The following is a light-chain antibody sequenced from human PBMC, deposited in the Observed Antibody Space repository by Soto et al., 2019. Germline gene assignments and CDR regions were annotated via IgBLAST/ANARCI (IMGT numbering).Light chain of an antibody. V-gene: IGLV2-8*01. J-gene: IGLJ1*01. CDR3: ASHVGSANYR. CDR2: EVN. CDR1: SSDVGGYDY. Sequence: QSALTQPPSAPGSPGQSVTISCTGTSSDVGGYDYVSWYQQHPGKAPKLMIYEVNKRPSGVPDRFSGSKSGNTASLTDSGLQSEDLGACDCASHVGSANYRFGTGT.